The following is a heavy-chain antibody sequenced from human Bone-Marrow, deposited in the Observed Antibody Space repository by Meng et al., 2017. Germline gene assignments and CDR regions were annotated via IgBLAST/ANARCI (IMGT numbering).Heavy chain of an antibody. Sequence: QVQLQGAGPGLVNPSTTLSLTCTVSGGSISSGNHYWSWIRQHPGKGLEYIGYIYYSGSTYYNPSLKSRVIISVDTSKNQFSLRLNSVTAADTAVYYCASLYGDSSVWYLDLWGRGTLVTVSS. CDR2: IYYSGST. J-gene: IGHJ2*01. D-gene: IGHD4-17*01. CDR1: GGSISSGNHY. V-gene: IGHV4-31*03. CDR3: ASLYGDSSVWYLDL.